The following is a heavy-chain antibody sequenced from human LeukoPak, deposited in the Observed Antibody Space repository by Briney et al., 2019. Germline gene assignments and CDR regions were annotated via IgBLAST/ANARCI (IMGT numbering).Heavy chain of an antibody. CDR3: AKLLSRLKTNMAAAGTGDY. V-gene: IGHV3-30*18. CDR1: GFTFSSYG. CDR2: ISYDGSNK. J-gene: IGHJ4*02. Sequence: GRSLRLSCAASGFTFSSYGMHWVRQAPGKGLEWVAVISYDGSNKYYADSVKGRFTISRDNSKNTLYLQMNSLRAEDTAVYYCAKLLSRLKTNMAAAGTGDYWGQGTLVTVSS. D-gene: IGHD6-13*01.